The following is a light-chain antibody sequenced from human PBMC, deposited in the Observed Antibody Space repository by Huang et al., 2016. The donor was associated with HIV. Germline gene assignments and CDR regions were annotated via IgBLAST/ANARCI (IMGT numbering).Light chain of an antibody. CDR2: GTS. CDR1: QSVGSF. Sequence: EIVLTQSPATLSLSPGERATLSCRASQSVGSFLAWYQQKPGQATRLLIHGTSTRGPGVPARFSGSGSGTDFTLTISSLEPGDFAVYYCQQRSNWPPTYTFGQGTKLEIK. V-gene: IGKV3-11*01. CDR3: QQRSNWPPTYT. J-gene: IGKJ2*01.